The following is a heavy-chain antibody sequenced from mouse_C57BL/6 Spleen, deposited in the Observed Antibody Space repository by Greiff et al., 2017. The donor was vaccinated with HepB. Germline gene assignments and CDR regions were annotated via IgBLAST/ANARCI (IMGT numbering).Heavy chain of an antibody. CDR2: IDPEDGDT. J-gene: IGHJ3*01. Sequence: EVQLQQSGAELVRPGASVKLSCTASGFNIKDYYMHWVKQRPEQGLEWIGRIDPEDGDTEYAPKFQGKATMTADTSSNTAYLQLSSLTSEDAAVYYCTTSDGYDGAWFAYWGQGTLVTVSA. D-gene: IGHD2-2*01. CDR3: TTSDGYDGAWFAY. CDR1: GFNIKDYY. V-gene: IGHV14-1*01.